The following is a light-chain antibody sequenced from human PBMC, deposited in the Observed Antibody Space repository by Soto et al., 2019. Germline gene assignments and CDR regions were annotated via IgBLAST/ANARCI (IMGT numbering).Light chain of an antibody. CDR1: QSVSTN. CDR3: QQYTNWPPIT. Sequence: EIVMTQSPATLSVSPGERVTLSCRASQSVSTNVAWYQQKPGQAPRLLIYGASTRAAGIPARFSGSGSGTEFTFTISSLQSEDFAVYYCQQYTNWPPITFGQGTRLEIK. J-gene: IGKJ5*01. CDR2: GAS. V-gene: IGKV3-15*01.